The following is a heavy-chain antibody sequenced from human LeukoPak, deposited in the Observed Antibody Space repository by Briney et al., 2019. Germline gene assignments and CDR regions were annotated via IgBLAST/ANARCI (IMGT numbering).Heavy chain of an antibody. J-gene: IGHJ4*02. V-gene: IGHV3-11*04. CDR3: ARTSSGGSCYLDY. CDR1: GFTLSKFW. CDR2: ISSSGSTI. D-gene: IGHD2-15*01. Sequence: GGSLRLSCAASGFTLSKFWMTWIRQAPGEGLEWVSYISSSGSTIYYADSVKGRFTISRDNAKNSLYLQMNSLRAEDTAVYYCARTSSGGSCYLDYWGQGTLVTVSS.